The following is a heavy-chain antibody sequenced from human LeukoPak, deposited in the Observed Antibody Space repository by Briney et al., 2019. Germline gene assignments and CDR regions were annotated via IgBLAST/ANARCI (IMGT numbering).Heavy chain of an antibody. V-gene: IGHV3-66*01. CDR2: IYSGGST. Sequence: GGSLRLSCVASGFTFSSLAMNWVRQAPGKGLEWVSVIYSGGSTYYADSVKGRFTISRDNSKNTLYLQMNSLRAEDTAVYYCASSSGWLQLDYWGQGTLVTVSS. CDR1: GFTFSSLA. CDR3: ASSSGWLQLDY. J-gene: IGHJ4*02. D-gene: IGHD5-24*01.